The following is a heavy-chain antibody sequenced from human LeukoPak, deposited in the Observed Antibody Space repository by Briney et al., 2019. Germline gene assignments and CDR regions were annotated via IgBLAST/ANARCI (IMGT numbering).Heavy chain of an antibody. D-gene: IGHD4-17*01. CDR1: GGSISSSSYY. J-gene: IGHJ5*02. CDR2: IYFSGST. V-gene: IGHV4-39*01. CDR3: ARHWATVTTFYVDFGWFDP. Sequence: SETLSLTCTVSGGSISSSSYYWGWIRQPPGKGLEWIGSIYFSGSTYYNPSLKSRVTISVDTSKNQFSLKLSSVTAADTAVYYCARHWATVTTFYVDFGWFDPWGQGTLVTVSS.